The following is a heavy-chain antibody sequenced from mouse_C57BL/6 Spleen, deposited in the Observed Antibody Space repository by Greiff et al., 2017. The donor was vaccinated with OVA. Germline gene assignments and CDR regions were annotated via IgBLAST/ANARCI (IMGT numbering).Heavy chain of an antibody. CDR1: GYAFSSYW. J-gene: IGHJ2*01. V-gene: IGHV1-80*01. Sequence: QVHVKQSGAELVKPGASVKISCKASGYAFSSYWMNWVKQRPGKGLEWIGQIYPGDGDTNYNGKFKGKATLTADKSSSTAYMQLSSLTSEDSAVYFCASREVVATGFDYWGKGTTLTVSS. CDR3: ASREVVATGFDY. CDR2: IYPGDGDT. D-gene: IGHD1-1*01.